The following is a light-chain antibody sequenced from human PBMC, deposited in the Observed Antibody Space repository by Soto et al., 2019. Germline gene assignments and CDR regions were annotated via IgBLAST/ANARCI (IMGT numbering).Light chain of an antibody. J-gene: IGLJ1*01. CDR3: SSYTSSSSYV. Sequence: QTVVTQEPSFSVSPGGTVTLTCGLSSGSVSTRYYPSWYQQTPGQAPRTLIYSTNTRSSGVPDRFSGSKSGNTASLTISGLQAEDEADYYCSSYTSSSSYVFGTGTKVTVL. CDR2: STN. CDR1: SGSVSTRYY. V-gene: IGLV8-61*01.